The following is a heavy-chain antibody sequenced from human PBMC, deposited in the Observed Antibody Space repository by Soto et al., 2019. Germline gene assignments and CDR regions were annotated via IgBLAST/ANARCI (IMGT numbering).Heavy chain of an antibody. CDR2: INPNSGGT. J-gene: IGHJ4*02. CDR3: ARGFDSHDYGDIGIDY. Sequence: ASVKVSCKASGYTXTSYDMHWVRQAPGQGLEWMGWINPNSGGTNYAQKFQGWVTMTRDTSISTAYMELSRLRSDDTAVYYCARGFDSHDYGDIGIDYWGQGTLVTVSS. V-gene: IGHV1-2*04. D-gene: IGHD4-17*01. CDR1: GYTXTSYD.